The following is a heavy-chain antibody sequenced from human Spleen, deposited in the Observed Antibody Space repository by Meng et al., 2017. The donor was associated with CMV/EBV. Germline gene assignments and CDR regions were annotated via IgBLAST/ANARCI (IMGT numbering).Heavy chain of an antibody. Sequence: GSLRLSCAASGFTFSSYEMNWVRQAPGKGLEWVSYISSSGSTIYYADSVKGRFTISRDNSKNSLFLQMNSLRAEDTAVYFCARLFGGMDVWGQGTTVTVSS. CDR2: ISSSGSTI. J-gene: IGHJ6*02. CDR1: GFTFSSYE. D-gene: IGHD3-10*01. CDR3: ARLFGGMDV. V-gene: IGHV3-48*03.